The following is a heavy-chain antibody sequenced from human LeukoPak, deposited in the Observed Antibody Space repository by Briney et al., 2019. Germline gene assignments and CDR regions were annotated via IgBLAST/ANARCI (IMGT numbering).Heavy chain of an antibody. D-gene: IGHD3-10*01. CDR1: GYTLTELS. CDR2: FDPEDGET. J-gene: IGHJ4*02. Sequence: GASVKVSCKVSGYTLTELSMHWVRQAPGKGLEWMGGFDPEDGETIYAQKFQGRVTMTEDTSTDTAYMELSSLRSEDTAVYYCATASLLLWFGEFTYWGQGTLVTVSS. V-gene: IGHV1-24*01. CDR3: ATASLLLWFGEFTY.